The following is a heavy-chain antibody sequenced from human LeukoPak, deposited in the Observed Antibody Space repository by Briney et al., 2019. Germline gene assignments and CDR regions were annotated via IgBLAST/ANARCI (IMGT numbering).Heavy chain of an antibody. CDR3: ARFGDRSGDYCYFDQ. Sequence: SETLSLTCTVSGDSISSYYWSWIRQPPGRGLEWIGYIYYSGSTNYNPSLKSRVAISVDTSKKQFSLKLSSVTAADTAVYFCARFGDRSGDYCYFDQWGQGTLVTVSS. CDR1: GDSISSYY. CDR2: IYYSGST. V-gene: IGHV4-59*01. J-gene: IGHJ4*02. D-gene: IGHD3-22*01.